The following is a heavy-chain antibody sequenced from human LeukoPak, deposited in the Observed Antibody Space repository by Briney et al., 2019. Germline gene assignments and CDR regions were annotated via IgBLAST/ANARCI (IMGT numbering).Heavy chain of an antibody. Sequence: PSETLSLTCAVSGVSISPYYWAWIRQPPGKGLEWIGYIHTSGSNNQYPSLKSRVTISVDKSKNHFSLRLTSVTAADTAVYYCTRGSTGQFDPWGQGTLVTVSS. CDR3: TRGSTGQFDP. J-gene: IGHJ5*02. CDR2: IHTSGSN. CDR1: GVSISPYY. D-gene: IGHD2-2*01. V-gene: IGHV4-4*09.